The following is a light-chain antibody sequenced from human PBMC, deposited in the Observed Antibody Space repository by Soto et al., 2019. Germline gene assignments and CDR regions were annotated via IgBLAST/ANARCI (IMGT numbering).Light chain of an antibody. V-gene: IGLV2-14*01. CDR3: SSYTSSNTWV. Sequence: QSALTQPASVSGSPVQSIAISCSGTSSDVGNNNHVCWYQQNPGKAPKLMIFEVSNRPSGVSDRFSGSKSGNTASLTISGLQAEDEADYYCSSYTSSNTWVFGGGTKLTVL. CDR1: SSDVGNNNH. J-gene: IGLJ3*02. CDR2: EVS.